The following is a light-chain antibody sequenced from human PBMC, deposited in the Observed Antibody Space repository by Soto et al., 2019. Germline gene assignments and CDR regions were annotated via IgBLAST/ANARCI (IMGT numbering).Light chain of an antibody. J-gene: IGLJ2*01. CDR2: GNS. CDR1: SSNIGAGYD. V-gene: IGLV1-40*01. Sequence: QAVVTQPPSVSGAPGQRVTISCTGSSSNIGAGYDVHWYQQLPGTAPKLLIYGNSNRPSGVPDRFSGSKSGTSDSLAITGLQAEYEADYYCQSYDSSLSGYVVFGGGTKLTVL. CDR3: QSYDSSLSGYVV.